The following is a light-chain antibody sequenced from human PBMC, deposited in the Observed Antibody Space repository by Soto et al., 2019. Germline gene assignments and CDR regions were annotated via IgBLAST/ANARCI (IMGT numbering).Light chain of an antibody. CDR2: WAS. Sequence: DIVMTQSPDSLAVSLGESATINCKSSQSVLYSSNNKNYLAWYQQKPGQPPKLHIYWASTRESGVPDRFSGSGSGTDFTLTISSLQAEDVAVYYCQQYYSTMYTFGQGTKLEIK. CDR1: QSVLYSSNNKNY. V-gene: IGKV4-1*01. CDR3: QQYYSTMYT. J-gene: IGKJ2*01.